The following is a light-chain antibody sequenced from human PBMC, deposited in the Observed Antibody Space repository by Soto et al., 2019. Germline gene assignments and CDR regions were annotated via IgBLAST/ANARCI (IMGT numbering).Light chain of an antibody. J-gene: IGKJ1*01. V-gene: IGKV3-15*01. Sequence: EIVMTQSPATLSVSPGERATLSCRASQSVSSNLAWYQQKPGQAPRLLIYGASTRATGIPARFSGSGSETEFTLTISSLQSGDFAVYYCQHYNNWPPWTFGQGTKVEIK. CDR2: GAS. CDR1: QSVSSN. CDR3: QHYNNWPPWT.